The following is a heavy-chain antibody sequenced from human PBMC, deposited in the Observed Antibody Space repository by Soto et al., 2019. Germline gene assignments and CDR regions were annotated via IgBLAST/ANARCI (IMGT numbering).Heavy chain of an antibody. V-gene: IGHV5-10-1*01. D-gene: IGHD5-18*01. CDR1: GNSFTSYW. J-gene: IGHJ2*01. Sequence: XESLKVSWKCSGNSFTSYWISLVLQMPGKGLEWMGRIDPSDSYTNYSPSFQGRFTISRDNSKNTLYLQMNSLRAEDTAVYYCARDKFMEVQLWSNFDLWGRGTLVTVSS. CDR3: ARDKFMEVQLWSNFDL. CDR2: IDPSDSYT.